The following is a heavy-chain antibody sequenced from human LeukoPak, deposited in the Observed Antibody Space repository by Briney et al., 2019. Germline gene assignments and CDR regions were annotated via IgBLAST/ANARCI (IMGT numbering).Heavy chain of an antibody. CDR2: ISSSSSYI. V-gene: IGHV3-21*01. D-gene: IGHD5-12*01. CDR3: ARGRGATTDAFDI. J-gene: IGHJ3*02. CDR1: GFTFSSYS. Sequence: GGSLRLSCAASGFTFSSYSMNWVRQAPGKGLEWVSSISSSSSYIYYADSVKGRFTISSDNAKNSLYLQMNSLRAEDTAVYYCARGRGATTDAFDIWGQGTMVTVSS.